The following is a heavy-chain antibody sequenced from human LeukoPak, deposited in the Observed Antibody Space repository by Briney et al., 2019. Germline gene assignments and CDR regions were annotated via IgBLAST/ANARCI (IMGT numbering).Heavy chain of an antibody. J-gene: IGHJ6*03. CDR3: ARIGVVVPAANYYYYYMDV. CDR1: GFTFSTYS. V-gene: IGHV3-21*01. Sequence: GGSLRLSCAASGFTFSTYSMNWVRQAPGKGLEWVSSISSNSGYIYYADSVKGRFTISRDNAKNSLYLQMNSLRAEDTAVYYCARIGVVVPAANYYYYYMDVWGKGTTVTVSS. D-gene: IGHD2-2*01. CDR2: ISSNSGYI.